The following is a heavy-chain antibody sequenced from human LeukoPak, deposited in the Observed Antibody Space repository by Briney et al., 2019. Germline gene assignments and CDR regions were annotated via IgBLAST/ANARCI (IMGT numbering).Heavy chain of an antibody. CDR3: ARDGIPAARKGYYYYYGMDV. J-gene: IGHJ6*02. CDR1: GGSISSYY. D-gene: IGHD6-13*01. Sequence: SETLSLTCTVPGGSISSYYWSWIRQPAGKGLEWIGRIFSSGSHNHNPSLKSRVTMSVDTSKNQFSLKVSSVTAADTAVYYCARDGIPAARKGYYYYYGMDVWGQGTTVTASS. CDR2: IFSSGSH. V-gene: IGHV4-4*07.